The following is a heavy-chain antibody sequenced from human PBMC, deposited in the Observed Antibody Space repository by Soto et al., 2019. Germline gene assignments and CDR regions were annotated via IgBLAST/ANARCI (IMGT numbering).Heavy chain of an antibody. CDR3: ARHTPAA. J-gene: IGHJ5*02. V-gene: IGHV4-39*01. CDR1: GCSSSGSSYY. CDR2: IYYSGST. Sequence: LETLSLPCTFSGCSSSGSSYYWGWIRQPPGKGLEWIGSIYYSGSTYYNPSLKSRVTISVDTSKNQFSLKLSSVTAADTAVYYCARHTPAALGQGTQVTVSS.